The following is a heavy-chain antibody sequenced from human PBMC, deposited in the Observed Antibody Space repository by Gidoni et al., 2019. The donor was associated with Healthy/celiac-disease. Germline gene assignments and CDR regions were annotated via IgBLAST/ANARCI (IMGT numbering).Heavy chain of an antibody. CDR1: GFTFSSYA. V-gene: IGHV3-30*04. J-gene: IGHJ4*02. CDR2: ISYDGSNK. D-gene: IGHD2-15*01. CDR3: ARGPDIVVVVAAPDY. Sequence: QVQLVESGGGVVQPGRSLRLSCAASGFTFSSYAMHWVRQAPGKGLEWVAVISYDGSNKYYADSVKGRFTISRDNSKNTLYLQMNSLRAEDTAVYYCARGPDIVVVVAAPDYWGQGTLVTVSS.